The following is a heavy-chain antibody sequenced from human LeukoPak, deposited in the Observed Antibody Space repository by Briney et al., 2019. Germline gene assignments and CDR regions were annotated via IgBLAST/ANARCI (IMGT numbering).Heavy chain of an antibody. CDR2: INPNSGGT. CDR3: ARAGCSSTSCYRWGGCYYYYMDV. Sequence: ASVKVSCKASGYTFTGYYMHWVRQAPGQGLEWMGWINPNSGGTNYAQKFQGRVTMTRDTSISTAYMELSRLRSDDTTVYYCARAGCSSTSCYRWGGCYYYYMDVWGKGTTVTVSS. J-gene: IGHJ6*03. CDR1: GYTFTGYY. D-gene: IGHD2-2*02. V-gene: IGHV1-2*02.